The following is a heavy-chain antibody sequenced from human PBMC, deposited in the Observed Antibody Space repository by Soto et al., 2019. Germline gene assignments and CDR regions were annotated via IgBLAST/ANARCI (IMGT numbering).Heavy chain of an antibody. Sequence: GESLKISCKASGYIFIDYWIGWVRQMPGKGLEWMGIVYPRDSDTRYSPSFQGPVTISADRSTGTAFLQWRSLKASDTALYYCARPPLPGYSIHFNSWGQGTLATVSS. D-gene: IGHD2-15*01. CDR1: GYIFIDYW. V-gene: IGHV5-51*01. CDR2: VYPRDSDT. J-gene: IGHJ4*02. CDR3: ARPPLPGYSIHFNS.